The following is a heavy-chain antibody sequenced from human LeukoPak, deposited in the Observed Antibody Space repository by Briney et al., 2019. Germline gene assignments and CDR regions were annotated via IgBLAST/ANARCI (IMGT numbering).Heavy chain of an antibody. CDR2: IIPILGIA. V-gene: IGHV1-69*04. CDR1: GGTFSSYA. D-gene: IGHD5-18*01. Sequence: GASVKVSCKASGGTFSSYAISWVRQAPGQGLEWMGRIIPILGIANYAQKFQGRVTITADKSTSTAYMELSSLRSEDTAVYYCARVRYSYGIDYYGMDVWGQGTTVTVSS. J-gene: IGHJ6*02. CDR3: ARVRYSYGIDYYGMDV.